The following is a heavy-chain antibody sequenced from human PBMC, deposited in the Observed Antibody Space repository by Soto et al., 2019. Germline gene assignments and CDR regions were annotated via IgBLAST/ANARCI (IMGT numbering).Heavy chain of an antibody. CDR3: AKGILKLNSQQLVSYFDY. CDR2: ISGSGGST. Sequence: GGSLRLSCAASGFTFSSYAMSWVRQAPGKGLEWVSAISGSGGSTYYADSVKGRFTISRDNSKNTLYLQMNSLRAEDTAVYYCAKGILKLNSQQLVSYFDYWGQGTLVTVSS. D-gene: IGHD6-13*01. V-gene: IGHV3-23*01. CDR1: GFTFSSYA. J-gene: IGHJ4*02.